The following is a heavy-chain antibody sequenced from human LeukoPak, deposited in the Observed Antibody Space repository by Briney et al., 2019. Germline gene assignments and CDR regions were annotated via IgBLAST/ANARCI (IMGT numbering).Heavy chain of an antibody. V-gene: IGHV3-66*02. Sequence: PGGSLRHSCAASGFIVNSYAMSWVRQAPGKGLAWVSLIYSDGVTQYADSVKGRFTISRDNSKNTLYLQMNSLRDEDTAVYFCARDRAEGKTWVEFDPWGQGTLVTVSS. J-gene: IGHJ5*02. CDR2: IYSDGVT. CDR3: ARDRAEGKTWVEFDP. CDR1: GFIVNSYA.